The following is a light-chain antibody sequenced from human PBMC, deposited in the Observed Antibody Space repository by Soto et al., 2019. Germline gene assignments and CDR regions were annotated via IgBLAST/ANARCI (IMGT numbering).Light chain of an antibody. CDR2: GAS. V-gene: IGKV3-20*01. CDR3: QHYGSSPR. J-gene: IGKJ1*01. Sequence: EIVLTQSPGTLSLFPGERATLSCRASQSIDSISLAWYQHKPGQAPRLLIYGASSRATGIPNRFSGSGSGTDFTLTISRLEPEDFAVYYCQHYGSSPRFGQGTKVEIK. CDR1: QSIDSIS.